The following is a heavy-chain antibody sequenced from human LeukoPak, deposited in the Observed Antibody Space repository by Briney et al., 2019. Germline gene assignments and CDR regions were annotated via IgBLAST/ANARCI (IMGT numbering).Heavy chain of an antibody. J-gene: IGHJ4*02. CDR2: IYCSGST. V-gene: IGHV4-59*08. D-gene: IGHD3-9*01. CDR1: GRPNSSYY. CDR3: ARRRFWLAD. Sequence: SDPLSLTCTVSGRPNSSYYWRWIRQPPGKGLEWIGYIYCSGSTNYNPSVKSRVTISVDTSKNQLSLKLSSVTAADTAVYYWARRRFWLADWGEGSLVTVSS.